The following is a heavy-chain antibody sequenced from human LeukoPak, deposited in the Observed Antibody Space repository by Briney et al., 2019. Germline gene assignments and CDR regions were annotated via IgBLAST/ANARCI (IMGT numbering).Heavy chain of an antibody. Sequence: QSGGSLRLSCAASGFTFSSYAMSWVRQAPGKGLEWVSVIYSGGSTYYADSVKGRFTISRHNSKNTLYLQMNSLRAEDTAVYYCARGRGYSYGPPGLAYWGQGTLVTASS. CDR3: ARGRGYSYGPPGLAY. V-gene: IGHV3-53*04. D-gene: IGHD5-18*01. CDR2: IYSGGST. CDR1: GFTFSSYA. J-gene: IGHJ4*02.